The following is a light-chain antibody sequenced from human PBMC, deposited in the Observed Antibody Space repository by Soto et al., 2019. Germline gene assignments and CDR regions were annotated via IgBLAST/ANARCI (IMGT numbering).Light chain of an antibody. CDR1: QSVNSY. Sequence: EIVLTQSPATLSLSPGERATLSCRASQSVNSYLAWYQQKPGQAPRLLIYDASNRAPGIPARFSGSGSVTDFTLTISSLEPKDFAVYYCQQGGTFGQGTRLEIK. V-gene: IGKV3-11*01. J-gene: IGKJ5*01. CDR3: QQGGT. CDR2: DAS.